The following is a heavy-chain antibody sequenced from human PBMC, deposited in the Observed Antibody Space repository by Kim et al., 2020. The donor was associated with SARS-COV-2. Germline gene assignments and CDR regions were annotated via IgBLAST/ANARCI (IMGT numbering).Heavy chain of an antibody. J-gene: IGHJ6*02. CDR3: ARGGRYTNYGMDV. D-gene: IGHD3-9*01. V-gene: IGHV4-61*02. Sequence: SETLSLTCTVSGGSISSGSYYWSWIRQPAGKGLEWIGRIYTSGTTNYNPSLKSRVTISVDTSKNQFSLKLSSVTAADTAVYYCARGGRYTNYGMDVWGQGTTVTVSS. CDR1: GGSISSGSYY. CDR2: IYTSGTT.